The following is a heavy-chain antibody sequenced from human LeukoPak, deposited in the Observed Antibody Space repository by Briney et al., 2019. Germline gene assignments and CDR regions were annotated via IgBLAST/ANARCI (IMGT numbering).Heavy chain of an antibody. D-gene: IGHD3-3*01. CDR2: IYHSGST. V-gene: IGHV4-59*01. J-gene: IGHJ3*02. CDR3: ARPASAYYVNEGFDI. CDR1: GDSITSYY. Sequence: SSETLSLTCTVSGDSITSYYWNWIRQPPGKGLEWIGHIYHSGSTNYNPSLKRRVTTSVDTSKNQISLKLSSVTAADTAVYYCARPASAYYVNEGFDIWGPGTMVTVSS.